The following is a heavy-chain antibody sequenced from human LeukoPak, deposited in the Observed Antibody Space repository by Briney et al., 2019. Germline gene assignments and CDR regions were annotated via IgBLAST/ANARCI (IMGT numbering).Heavy chain of an antibody. CDR2: ITTTGDRI. V-gene: IGHV3-48*03. J-gene: IGHJ4*02. D-gene: IGHD2-2*01. CDR1: GFTFSSYE. CDR3: ARDTKDY. Sequence: PGGSLRLSREASGFTFSSYEMNWVRQAPGKGLEWISYITTTGDRIQYADSVKGRFTISRDNAKNSLYLQMNSLRAEDTGVYFCARDTKDYWGQGTLVVVSS.